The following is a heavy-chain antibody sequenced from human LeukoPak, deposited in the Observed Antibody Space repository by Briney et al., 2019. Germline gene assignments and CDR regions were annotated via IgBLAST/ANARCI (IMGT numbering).Heavy chain of an antibody. J-gene: IGHJ4*02. V-gene: IGHV1-18*01. CDR3: AKRGPDYYFEY. D-gene: IGHD3-10*01. Sequence: ASVKVSCKASGYTFTSYAISWVRQAPGQGPEWMGWINMYNGNTNYAQKLQGRVTITTDTSTSTAYMELRSLRSDDTAVYYCAKRGPDYYFEYWGQGTLVTVSS. CDR2: INMYNGNT. CDR1: GYTFTSYA.